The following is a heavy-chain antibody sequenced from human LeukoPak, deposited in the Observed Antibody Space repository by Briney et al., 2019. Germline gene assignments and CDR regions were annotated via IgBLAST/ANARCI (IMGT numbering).Heavy chain of an antibody. J-gene: IGHJ4*02. V-gene: IGHV3-48*03. CDR1: GFTFSSYE. CDR3: ARDPPDY. Sequence: PGGSLRLSCAASGFTFSSYEMNWVRQARGKGVEWVSYILNSGTTTYYADSVKGRFTISRDNAKNSLYLQMNSLRAEDTGVYYCARDPPDYWGQGILVTVSS. CDR2: ILNSGTTT.